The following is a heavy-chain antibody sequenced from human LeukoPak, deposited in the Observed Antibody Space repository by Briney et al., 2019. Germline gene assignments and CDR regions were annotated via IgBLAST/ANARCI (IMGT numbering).Heavy chain of an antibody. CDR1: GFXFSSYA. CDR2: IGGSGDNT. Sequence: GGSLRLSCAASGFXFSSYAISWVRQAPGKGLEWVSSIGGSGDNTFYADSVKDRFTISRDNSKNTLFLQMNSPRAEDTAVYYCAKGRGTTVTSAANYWGQGTLVTVSS. CDR3: AKGRGTTVTSAANY. D-gene: IGHD4-17*01. J-gene: IGHJ4*02. V-gene: IGHV3-23*01.